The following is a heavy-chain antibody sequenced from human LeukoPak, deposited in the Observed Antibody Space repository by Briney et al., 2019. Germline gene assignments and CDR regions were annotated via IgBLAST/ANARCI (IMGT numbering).Heavy chain of an antibody. CDR2: INSDGSST. CDR1: GFTFSSYW. D-gene: IGHD3-3*01. Sequence: PGGSLRLSCEASGFTFSSYWMHWVRQAPGKGLVWVSRINSDGSSTSYADSVKGRFTISRDNAKNTLYLQMNSLRAEDTAVYYCARDREGITIFGVVIPYYYYGMDVWGQGTTVTVSS. J-gene: IGHJ6*02. V-gene: IGHV3-74*01. CDR3: ARDREGITIFGVVIPYYYYGMDV.